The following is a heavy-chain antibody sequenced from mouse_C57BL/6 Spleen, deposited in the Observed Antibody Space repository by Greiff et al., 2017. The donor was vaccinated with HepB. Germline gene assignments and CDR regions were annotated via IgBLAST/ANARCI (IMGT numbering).Heavy chain of an antibody. J-gene: IGHJ4*01. Sequence: QVQLKESGPELVKPGASVKISCKASGYAFSSSWMNWVKQRPGKGLEWIGRIYPGDGDTNYNGKFKGKATLTADKSSSTAYMQLSSLTSEDSAVYFCAQNLGDYAMDYWGQGTSVTVSS. CDR3: AQNLGDYAMDY. V-gene: IGHV1-82*01. CDR2: IYPGDGDT. CDR1: GYAFSSSW.